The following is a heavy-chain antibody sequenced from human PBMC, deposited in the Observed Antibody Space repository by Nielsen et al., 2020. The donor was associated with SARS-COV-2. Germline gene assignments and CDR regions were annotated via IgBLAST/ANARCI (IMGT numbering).Heavy chain of an antibody. J-gene: IGHJ4*02. V-gene: IGHV3-7*01. D-gene: IGHD3-22*01. CDR3: ARGGRTYYYDSSVDY. CDR1: GFTFSSYW. Sequence: GSLRLSCAASGFTFSSYWMSWVRQAPGKGLEWVANIKQDGSEKYYVDSVKGRFTISRDNAKNSLYLQMNSLRAEDTAVYYCARGGRTYYYDSSVDYWGQGTLVTVSS. CDR2: IKQDGSEK.